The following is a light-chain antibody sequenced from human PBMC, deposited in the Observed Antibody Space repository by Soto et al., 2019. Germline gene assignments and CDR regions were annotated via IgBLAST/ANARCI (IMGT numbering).Light chain of an antibody. J-gene: IGKJ1*01. CDR3: QHYNSGWT. Sequence: DIQMTQSPSTLSASVGDRVTITCRASQNISPWLAWYQQKPGKAPSLLIYETSSLENGVPSRFSGSGSGTEFSLTISSLQPDDYATYYCQHYNSGWTLGQGTKVDIK. CDR1: QNISPW. V-gene: IGKV1-5*03. CDR2: ETS.